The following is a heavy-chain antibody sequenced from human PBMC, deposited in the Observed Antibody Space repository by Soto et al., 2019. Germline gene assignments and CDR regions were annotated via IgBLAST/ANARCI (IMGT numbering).Heavy chain of an antibody. V-gene: IGHV3-23*01. D-gene: IGHD5-12*01. CDR3: AHSMATRTTG. CDR2: ISGSGGST. J-gene: IGHJ4*02. Sequence: GWSLRLSCAASGFTFSSYAMSWVRQAQGKGLEWVSAISGSGGSTYYADSVKGRFTISRDNSKNTLYLQMNSLRAEDTAVYYCAHSMATRTTGWGQGTLVTGSS. CDR1: GFTFSSYA.